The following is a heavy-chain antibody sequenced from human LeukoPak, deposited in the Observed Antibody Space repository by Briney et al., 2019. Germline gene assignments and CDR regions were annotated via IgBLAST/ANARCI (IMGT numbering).Heavy chain of an antibody. CDR3: ARDERYCSSTSCQSFDY. D-gene: IGHD2-2*01. J-gene: IGHJ4*02. Sequence: GGSLRLSCAASGFTFSSNYMSWVRQAPGKGLEWVSVIYSGGSTYYADSVKGRFTISRDNSKNTLYLQMNSLRAEDTAVYYCARDERYCSSTSCQSFDYWGQGTLVTVSS. CDR2: IYSGGST. CDR1: GFTFSSNY. V-gene: IGHV3-53*01.